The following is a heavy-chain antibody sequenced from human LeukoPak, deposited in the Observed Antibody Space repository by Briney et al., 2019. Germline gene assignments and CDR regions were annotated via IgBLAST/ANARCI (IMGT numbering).Heavy chain of an antibody. V-gene: IGHV4-59*01. CDR1: GGSISSYY. CDR3: ARGGYCSGGSCYAPILGYYYYMDV. CDR2: IYYSGST. Sequence: PSETLSLTCTVSGGSISSYYWSWIRHPPAKGLEWIGYIYYSGSTNYNPSLKSRVTISVDTSKNQFSLKLSSVTAADTAVYFCARGGYCSGGSCYAPILGYYYYMDVWGKGTTVTVSS. J-gene: IGHJ6*03. D-gene: IGHD2-15*01.